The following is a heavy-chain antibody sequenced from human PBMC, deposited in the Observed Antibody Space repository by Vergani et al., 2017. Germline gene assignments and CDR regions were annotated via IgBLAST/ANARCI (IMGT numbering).Heavy chain of an antibody. V-gene: IGHV1-69*08. J-gene: IGHJ4*02. CDR1: GGPFSSYT. Sequence: QVQLVQSGAEVKKPGSSVKVSCKASGGPFSSYTISWVRQAPGQGLEWMGRIIPILGIANYAQKFQGRVTITADKSTSTAYMELSSLRSEDTAVYYCARDRDGYNDFDYWGQGTLVTVSS. CDR3: ARDRDGYNDFDY. D-gene: IGHD5-24*01. CDR2: IIPILGIA.